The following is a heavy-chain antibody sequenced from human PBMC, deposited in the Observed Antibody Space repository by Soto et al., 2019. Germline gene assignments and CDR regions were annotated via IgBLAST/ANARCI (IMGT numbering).Heavy chain of an antibody. Sequence: ASVKVSCRASGYTFTSYGISWVRQAPGQGLEWMGWISAYNGNTNYAQKLQGRVTMTTDTSTSTAYMELRSLRSDDTAVYYCARQQWLVSTLDYWGQGTLVTVSS. J-gene: IGHJ4*02. V-gene: IGHV1-18*01. CDR1: GYTFTSYG. D-gene: IGHD6-19*01. CDR2: ISAYNGNT. CDR3: ARQQWLVSTLDY.